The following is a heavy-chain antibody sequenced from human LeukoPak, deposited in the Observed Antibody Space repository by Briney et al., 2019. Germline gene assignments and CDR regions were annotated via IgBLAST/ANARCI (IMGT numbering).Heavy chain of an antibody. V-gene: IGHV3-48*01. J-gene: IGHJ6*03. CDR3: ARDRGQTGYYWSYYYYMDV. Sequence: HSGGSLRLXCAASGFTFSDYSMNWVRQAPGKELEWVSYISGGSSTMYYADSVKGRFTISRDNAQNSLYLQMNSLRAEDTAVYYCARDRGQTGYYWSYYYYMDVWGIGTTVTVSS. CDR2: ISGGSSTM. D-gene: IGHD3-9*01. CDR1: GFTFSDYS.